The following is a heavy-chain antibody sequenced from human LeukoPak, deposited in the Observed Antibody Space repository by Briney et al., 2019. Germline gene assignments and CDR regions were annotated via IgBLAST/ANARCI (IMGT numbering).Heavy chain of an antibody. V-gene: IGHV3-53*01. CDR1: GFTVSSNS. Sequence: GGSLRLSCTVSGFTVSSNSMSWVRQAPGKGLEWVSFIYSDNTHYSDSVKGRFTISRDNSKNTLYLQVNSLRAEDTAVYYCARRAGAYSHPYDYWGQGTLVTVSS. CDR3: ARRAGAYSHPYDY. CDR2: IYSDNT. J-gene: IGHJ4*02. D-gene: IGHD4/OR15-4a*01.